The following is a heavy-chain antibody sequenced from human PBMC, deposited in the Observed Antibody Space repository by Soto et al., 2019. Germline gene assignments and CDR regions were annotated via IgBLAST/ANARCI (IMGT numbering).Heavy chain of an antibody. Sequence: EVQLVESWGGLVQPGGSLRLSCAASVFTFSSYSMNWVRQAPGKGLEWVSYISSGSSTIYYADSVKGRFTISRDNAKNSLYLQMNSLRAEDTAVYYCARVYGIAVAGTLDFWGQGTLVTVSS. J-gene: IGHJ4*02. CDR1: VFTFSSYS. V-gene: IGHV3-48*01. CDR2: ISSGSSTI. D-gene: IGHD6-19*01. CDR3: ARVYGIAVAGTLDF.